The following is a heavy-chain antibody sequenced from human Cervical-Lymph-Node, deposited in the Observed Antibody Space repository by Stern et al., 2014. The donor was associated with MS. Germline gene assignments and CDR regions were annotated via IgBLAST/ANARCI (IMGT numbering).Heavy chain of an antibody. D-gene: IGHD1-1*01. Sequence: EVQLVESGGGVIQPGGSLRLSCTASGVTVSRDYMTWVRQAPGKGLEWVSLRANVGSTFYTDSVKGRFTIARDDSKNTVYLHMTSLRAEDTAMYYCARDTSSPERSDWWGRGTLVTVSS. CDR3: ARDTSSPERSDW. J-gene: IGHJ4*02. CDR1: GVTVSRDY. V-gene: IGHV3-53*01. CDR2: RANVGST.